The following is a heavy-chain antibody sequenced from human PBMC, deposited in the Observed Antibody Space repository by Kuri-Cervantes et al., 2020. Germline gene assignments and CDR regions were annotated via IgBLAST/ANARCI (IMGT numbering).Heavy chain of an antibody. CDR3: ASWYYDSSGYPPDWFDP. CDR2: IYYSGST. Sequence: SETLSLTCTVSGGSISSYYWSWIRQPPGKGLEWIGYIYYSGSTNYNPSLKSRVTISVDTSKNQFSLKLSSVTAADTAVYYCASWYYDSSGYPPDWFDPWGQGTLVTVSS. V-gene: IGHV4-59*01. D-gene: IGHD3-22*01. CDR1: GGSISSYY. J-gene: IGHJ5*02.